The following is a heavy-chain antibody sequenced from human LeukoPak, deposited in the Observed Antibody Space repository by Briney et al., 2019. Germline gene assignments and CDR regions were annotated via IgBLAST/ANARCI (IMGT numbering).Heavy chain of an antibody. V-gene: IGHV4-34*01. CDR3: ARVRVTIFGVVILPFDY. D-gene: IGHD3-3*01. J-gene: IGHJ4*02. Sequence: SETLSLTCAVYGGSFSGYYWSWIRQPPGKGLEWIGEINHSGSTNYNPSLKSRVTIPVDTSKNQFSLKLSSVTAADTAVYYCARVRVTIFGVVILPFDYWGQGTLVTVSS. CDR2: INHSGST. CDR1: GGSFSGYY.